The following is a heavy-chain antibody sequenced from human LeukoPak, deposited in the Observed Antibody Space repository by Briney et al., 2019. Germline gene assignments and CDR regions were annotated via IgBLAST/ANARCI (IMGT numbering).Heavy chain of an antibody. CDR3: AREFCSGANCYPMDAFDM. V-gene: IGHV3-7*01. CDR2: IEQDGSEK. J-gene: IGHJ3*02. D-gene: IGHD2-15*01. Sequence: PGGSLRLSCAASGFTFSRYWMSWVRQAPGKGLEWVANIEQDGSEKYYVDSVKGRFTISRDNAKNSLYLQMNSLRAEDTAVYYCAREFCSGANCYPMDAFDMWGQGTMVTVSS. CDR1: GFTFSRYW.